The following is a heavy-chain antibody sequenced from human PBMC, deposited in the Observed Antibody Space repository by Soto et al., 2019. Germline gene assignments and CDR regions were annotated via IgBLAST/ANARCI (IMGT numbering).Heavy chain of an antibody. J-gene: IGHJ4*02. V-gene: IGHV4-31*03. CDR3: ARLSSGERLNFDY. CDR2: IYYSGST. D-gene: IGHD3-10*02. Sequence: SETLSLTCTVSGGSISSGGYYWSWIRQHPGKGLEWIGYIYYSGSTYYNPSLKSRVTISLDTSKNQFSLKLSSVTAADTAMYYCARLSSGERLNFDYWGQGTLVTVSS. CDR1: GGSISSGGYY.